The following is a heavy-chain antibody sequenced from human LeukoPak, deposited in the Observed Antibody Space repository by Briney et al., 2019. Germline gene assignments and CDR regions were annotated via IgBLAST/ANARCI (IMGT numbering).Heavy chain of an antibody. CDR3: ARQTLVRVTGGWFDP. CDR1: GFTLRCYS. Sequence: GFLSLPCSGSGFTLRCYSLDLVRPGPGKGVGWGAVIFYDGSNKYYADSVKGRFTISRDNSKNTLYLQMNSLRAEDTAVYYCARQTLVRVTGGWFDPWGQGTLVTVSS. CDR2: IFYDGSNK. J-gene: IGHJ5*02. V-gene: IGHV3-30*04. D-gene: IGHD1-26*01.